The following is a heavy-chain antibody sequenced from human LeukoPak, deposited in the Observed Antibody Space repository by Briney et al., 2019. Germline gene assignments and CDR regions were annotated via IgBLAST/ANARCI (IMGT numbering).Heavy chain of an antibody. Sequence: PSETLSLTCTVSGGSISSYYWSWIRQPPGEGLEWIGYIYYSGSTNYNPSLKSRVTISVDTSKNQFSLKLSSVTAADTAVYYCAKDVGSRFDYWGQGTLVTVSS. CDR3: AKDVGSRFDY. D-gene: IGHD3-10*01. V-gene: IGHV4-59*01. CDR1: GGSISSYY. CDR2: IYYSGST. J-gene: IGHJ4*02.